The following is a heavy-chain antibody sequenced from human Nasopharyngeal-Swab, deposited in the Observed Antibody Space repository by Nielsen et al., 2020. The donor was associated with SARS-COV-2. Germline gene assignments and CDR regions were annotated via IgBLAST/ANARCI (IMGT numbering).Heavy chain of an antibody. Sequence: ASVKVSCKASGYTFTNYGISWVRQAPGQGLEWMGRINPNSGGTNYAQKFQGRVTMTRDTSISTAYMELSRLRSDDTAVYYCASATLVYYYDSSGYYAYWGQGTLVTVSS. CDR2: INPNSGGT. J-gene: IGHJ4*02. CDR1: GYTFTNYG. V-gene: IGHV1-2*06. CDR3: ASATLVYYYDSSGYYAY. D-gene: IGHD3-22*01.